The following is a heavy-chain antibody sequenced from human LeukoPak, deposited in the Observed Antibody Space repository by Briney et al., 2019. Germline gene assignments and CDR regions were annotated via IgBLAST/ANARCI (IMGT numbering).Heavy chain of an antibody. Sequence: GSLRLSCAASGFTFSSYSMNWVRQAPGKGLEWVSSISSSSSYIYYADSVKGRFTISRDNAKNSLYLQMNSLRDEDTAVYYCARDIVVVPAGGGYYYYYYMDVWGKGTTVTVSS. CDR1: GFTFSSYS. CDR2: ISSSSSYI. J-gene: IGHJ6*03. V-gene: IGHV3-21*01. D-gene: IGHD2-2*01. CDR3: ARDIVVVPAGGGYYYYYYMDV.